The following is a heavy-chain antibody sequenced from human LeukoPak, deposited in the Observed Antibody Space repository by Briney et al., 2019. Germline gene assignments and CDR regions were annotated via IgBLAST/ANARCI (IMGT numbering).Heavy chain of an antibody. CDR2: IYSGGST. Sequence: GGSLRLSCAASGFTVSSNYMSWVRQAPGKGLEWVSVIYSGGSTYYADSVKGRFTISRDNSKNTLYLQVNSLRAEDTAVYYCAREVPYRYYYDSSWYFDLWGRGTLVTVSS. CDR3: AREVPYRYYYDSSWYFDL. J-gene: IGHJ2*01. V-gene: IGHV3-66*01. D-gene: IGHD3-22*01. CDR1: GFTVSSNY.